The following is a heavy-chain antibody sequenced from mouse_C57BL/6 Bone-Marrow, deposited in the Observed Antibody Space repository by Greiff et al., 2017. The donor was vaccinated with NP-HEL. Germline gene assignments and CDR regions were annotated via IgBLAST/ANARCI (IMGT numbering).Heavy chain of an antibody. CDR3: ARCGYYFDY. Sequence: EVKLMESGGGLVQPGGSLSLSCAASGFTFTDYYMSWVRQPPGKALEWLGFIRNKANGYTTEYSASVKGRFTISRDNSQSILYLQMNALRAEDSATYYCARCGYYFDYWGQGTTLTVSS. CDR1: GFTFTDYY. J-gene: IGHJ2*01. CDR2: IRNKANGYTT. V-gene: IGHV7-3*01.